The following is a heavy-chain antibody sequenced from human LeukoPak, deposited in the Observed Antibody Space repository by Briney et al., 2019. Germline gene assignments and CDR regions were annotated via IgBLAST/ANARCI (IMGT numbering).Heavy chain of an antibody. CDR2: ISYDGSNK. Sequence: PGGSLRLSCAASGFTFSSYAMHWVRQAPGKGLEWVAVISYDGSNKYYADSVKGRFTISRDNAKNSLYLQMNSLRAEDTAVYYCARAGIAAAWVDYWGQGTLVTVSS. J-gene: IGHJ4*02. CDR3: ARAGIAAAWVDY. D-gene: IGHD6-13*01. CDR1: GFTFSSYA. V-gene: IGHV3-30-3*01.